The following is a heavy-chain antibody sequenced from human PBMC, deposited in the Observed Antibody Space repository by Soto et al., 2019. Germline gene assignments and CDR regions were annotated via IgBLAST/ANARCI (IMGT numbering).Heavy chain of an antibody. V-gene: IGHV3-23*01. Sequence: EVQLLESGGGVVQPGGSLRLSCDASGFTLRNYAMTWIRQAPGKGLEWVSLISANDVGTYYAESVETRFTISTDQSRNTVYLQMDSLRADDTAIYYCAKAKNDYNWDNRPPFDYWGQGTLVTVSS. CDR3: AKAKNDYNWDNRPPFDY. CDR1: GFTLRNYA. CDR2: ISANDVGT. J-gene: IGHJ4*02. D-gene: IGHD1-20*01.